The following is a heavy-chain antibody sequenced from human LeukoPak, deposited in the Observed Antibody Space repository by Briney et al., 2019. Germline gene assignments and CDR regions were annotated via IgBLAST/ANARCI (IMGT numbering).Heavy chain of an antibody. CDR2: INHSGST. D-gene: IGHD3-22*01. CDR1: GGSFSGYY. Sequence: SETLSLTRAVYGGSFSGYYWSWIRQPPGKGLEWIGEINHSGSTNYNPSLKSRVTISVDTSKNQFSLKLSSVTAADTAVYYCARGGGTYDSSGYYYVSFDYWGQGTLVTVSS. J-gene: IGHJ4*02. CDR3: ARGGGTYDSSGYYYVSFDY. V-gene: IGHV4-34*01.